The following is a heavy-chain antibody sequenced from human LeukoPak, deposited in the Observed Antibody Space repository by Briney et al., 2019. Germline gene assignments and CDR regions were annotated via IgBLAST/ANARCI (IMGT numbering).Heavy chain of an antibody. Sequence: SETLSLTCTVSGGSVSNYYWSWIRQSPGKGLEWIGYIYYTETSYNPSLKSRVTISVDTSKNQFSLKLSSVTAADTAVYYCARGGYYGSGNDFRFDPWGQGTLVTVSS. CDR2: IYYTET. V-gene: IGHV4-59*02. CDR3: ARGGYYGSGNDFRFDP. J-gene: IGHJ5*02. CDR1: GGSVSNYY. D-gene: IGHD3-10*01.